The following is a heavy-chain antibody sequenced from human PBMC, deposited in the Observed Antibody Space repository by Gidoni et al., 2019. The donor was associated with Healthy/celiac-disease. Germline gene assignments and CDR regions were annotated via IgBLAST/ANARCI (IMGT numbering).Heavy chain of an antibody. CDR3: ARDLSGYDLDKGDY. Sequence: EVQLVESGGGWVQPGGSLRLSCAASGFTFRSYSMNWVRQAPGKGLEWVSYISSSSSTIYYADSVKGRFTISRDNVKNSLYLQMNSLRDEDTAVYYCARDLSGYDLDKGDYWGQGTLVTVSS. D-gene: IGHD5-12*01. V-gene: IGHV3-48*02. J-gene: IGHJ4*02. CDR2: ISSSSSTI. CDR1: GFTFRSYS.